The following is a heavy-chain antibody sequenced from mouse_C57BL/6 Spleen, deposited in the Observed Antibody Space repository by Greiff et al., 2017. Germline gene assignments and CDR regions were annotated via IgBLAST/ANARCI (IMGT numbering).Heavy chain of an antibody. J-gene: IGHJ3*01. D-gene: IGHD4-1*01. CDR1: GYTFTDYE. CDR2: IDPETGGT. CDR3: TRPGTGNWFAY. Sequence: VKLVESGAELVRPGASVTLSCKASGYTFTDYEMPWVQQTPVHGLEWIGAIDPETGGTAYNQTFKGKAILTADKSSSTAYMELRSLTSDDSAVYYCTRPGTGNWFAYWGQGTLVTVSA. V-gene: IGHV1-15*01.